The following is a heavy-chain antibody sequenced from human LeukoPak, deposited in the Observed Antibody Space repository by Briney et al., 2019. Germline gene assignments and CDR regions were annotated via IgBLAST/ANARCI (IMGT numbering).Heavy chain of an antibody. V-gene: IGHV4-39*01. CDR1: GGSISSSSYY. Sequence: KASETLSLTCTVSGGSISSSSYYWGWIRQPPGKGLEWIGSIYYSGSTYYNPSLKSRVTISVDTSKNQFSLKLSSVTAADTAVYYCARNIVGATGNDYWGQGTLVTVSS. CDR3: ARNIVGATGNDY. CDR2: IYYSGST. J-gene: IGHJ4*02. D-gene: IGHD1-26*01.